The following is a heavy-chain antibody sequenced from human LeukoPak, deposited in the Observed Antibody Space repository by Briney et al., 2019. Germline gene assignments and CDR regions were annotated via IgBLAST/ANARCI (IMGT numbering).Heavy chain of an antibody. V-gene: IGHV4-59*01. CDR2: IYHSGST. J-gene: IGHJ6*03. D-gene: IGHD3-22*01. Sequence: SETLSLTCTVSDDSINTYYWSWIRQPPGKGLEWIGYIYHSGSTNYNPSLRSRVTISVDTSKSQLSLKLNSVTAADTAVYFCARVRWLHAYYSYYYMDVWGRGTAVTVSS. CDR3: ARVRWLHAYYSYYYMDV. CDR1: DDSINTYY.